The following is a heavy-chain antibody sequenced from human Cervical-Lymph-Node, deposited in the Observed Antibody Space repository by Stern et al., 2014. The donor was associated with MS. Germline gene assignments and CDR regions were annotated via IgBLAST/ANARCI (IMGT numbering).Heavy chain of an antibody. CDR2: ISWNNGNI. D-gene: IGHD5-12*01. V-gene: IGHV3-9*01. Sequence: EVQLEESGGGLVEPGRSLRLSCAASGFIFDDYGMHWVRQAPGKGLEWVSGISWNNGNIGYADFVKGRFTISRDNAKNSLYLQMNSLRAEDTALYYCAKGHDIVATIDYGMDVWGQGTTVTVSS. CDR1: GFIFDDYG. CDR3: AKGHDIVATIDYGMDV. J-gene: IGHJ6*02.